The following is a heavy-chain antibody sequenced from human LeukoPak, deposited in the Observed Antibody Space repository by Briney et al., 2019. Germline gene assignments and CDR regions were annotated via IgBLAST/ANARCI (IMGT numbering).Heavy chain of an antibody. CDR3: ARVSRGSYHFEY. D-gene: IGHD1-26*01. V-gene: IGHV3-74*01. J-gene: IGHJ4*02. CDR1: GFTFSSYW. Sequence: GGSLRLSCAASGFTFSSYWMHWVRQGPGKGLEWVSRINMDGTTISYADSMKGRFTISRDNAKNTLYLQMSSLRAEDTAVYYCARVSRGSYHFEYWGQGALVTVSS. CDR2: INMDGTTI.